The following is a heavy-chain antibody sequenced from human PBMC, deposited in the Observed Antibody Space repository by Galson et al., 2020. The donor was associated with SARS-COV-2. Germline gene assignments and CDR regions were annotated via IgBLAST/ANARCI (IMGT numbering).Heavy chain of an antibody. CDR1: GGSFRGYY. CDR3: ARGRSISSWYSGLSDY. CDR2: IKHSGST. Sequence: PSETMYLTCAVYGGSFRGYYRSWIRQPPGKGLKWIGEIKHSGSTNFNPTLKIRVTISVDTSKNQFSLKLSSVTAADTAVYYCARGRSISSWYSGLSDYWGQGTLVTVSS. D-gene: IGHD6-13*01. V-gene: IGHV4-34*01. J-gene: IGHJ4*02.